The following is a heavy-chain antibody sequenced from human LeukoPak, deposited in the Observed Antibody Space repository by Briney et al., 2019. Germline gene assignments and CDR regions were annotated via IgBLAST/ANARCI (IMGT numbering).Heavy chain of an antibody. CDR1: GYTFTSYG. J-gene: IGHJ6*03. D-gene: IGHD2-15*01. CDR2: ISAYNGNT. Sequence: ASVKVSCKASGYTFTSYGISWVRQAPGQGLERMGWISAYNGNTNYAQKLQGRVTMTTDTSTSTAYMELRSLRSDDTAVYYCARTGYCSGGSCLTSYYYYYYMDVWGKGTTVTVSS. CDR3: ARTGYCSGGSCLTSYYYYYYMDV. V-gene: IGHV1-18*01.